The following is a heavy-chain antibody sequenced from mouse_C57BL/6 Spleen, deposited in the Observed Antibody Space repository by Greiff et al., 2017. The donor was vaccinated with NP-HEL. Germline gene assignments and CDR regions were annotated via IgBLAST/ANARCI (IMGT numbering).Heavy chain of an antibody. CDR1: GFTFSSYA. Sequence: EVQVVESGGGLVKPGGSLKLSCAASGFTFSSYAMSWVRQTPEKRLEWVATISDGGSYTYYPDNVKGRFTISRDNAKNNLYLQMSHLKSEDTAMYYCARDLDYYGSSYWYFDVWGTGTTVTVSS. J-gene: IGHJ1*03. V-gene: IGHV5-4*01. CDR3: ARDLDYYGSSYWYFDV. D-gene: IGHD1-1*01. CDR2: ISDGGSYT.